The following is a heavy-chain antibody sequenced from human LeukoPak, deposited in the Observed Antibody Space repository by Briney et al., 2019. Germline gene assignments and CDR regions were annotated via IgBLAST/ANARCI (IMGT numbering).Heavy chain of an antibody. CDR1: GGSLSTYNYY. CDR2: IHYSGRT. J-gene: IGHJ3*02. D-gene: IGHD2-2*01. V-gene: IGHV4-39*02. CDR3: AKAGGGDCTDTACYAAFDI. Sequence: KSSETLSLTCIVSGGSLSTYNYYWGWIRQPPGKAPEWIGNIHYSGRTYYNPSLRSRVTLSVDTSKNHFSLRLSSVTAADTALFYCAKAGGGDCTDTACYAAFDIWGQGAMVIVSS.